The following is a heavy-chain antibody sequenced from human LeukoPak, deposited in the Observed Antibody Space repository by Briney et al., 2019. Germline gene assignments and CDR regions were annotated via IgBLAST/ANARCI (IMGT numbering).Heavy chain of an antibody. CDR3: AKKWGVYSAYYYYMDV. CDR1: GSTFSSYA. D-gene: IGHD1-26*01. CDR2: ISGSGGST. V-gene: IGHV3-23*01. Sequence: GGSLRLSCAASGSTFSSYAMSWARQAPGKGLEWVSAISGSGGSTYYADSVKGRFTISIDNSKNTLYLQMNSLRAEDTAVYYCAKKWGVYSAYYYYMDVLGKGTTLTVSS. J-gene: IGHJ6*03.